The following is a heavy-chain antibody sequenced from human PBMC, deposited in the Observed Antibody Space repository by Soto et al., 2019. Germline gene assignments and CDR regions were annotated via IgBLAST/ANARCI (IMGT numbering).Heavy chain of an antibody. CDR3: ASGTAAGTFQSDY. CDR2: IVVGSGNT. CDR1: GFTFTSSA. Sequence: SVKVSCKASGFTFTSSAVQWVRQARGQRLEWIGWIVVGSGNTIYAQKFKERITITRDMSTSTAYVELSSLRSEDTAVYYCASGTAAGTFQSDYWGQGTLVTVSS. V-gene: IGHV1-58*01. D-gene: IGHD6-13*01. J-gene: IGHJ4*02.